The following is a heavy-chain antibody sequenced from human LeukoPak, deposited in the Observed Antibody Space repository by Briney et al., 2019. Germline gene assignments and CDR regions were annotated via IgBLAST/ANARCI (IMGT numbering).Heavy chain of an antibody. J-gene: IGHJ4*02. CDR2: ISRDSNNI. D-gene: IGHD3-10*01. CDR1: GFTFTNYA. V-gene: IGHV3-23*01. Sequence: PGGSLRLSCAASGFTFTNYAMSWVRQTPGKGLEWVSSISRDSNNIYYADSVKGRFTISRDNSKNTLYLQMNSLRAEDTAVYYCAKDRNTMVRGSFDYWGQGTLVTVSS. CDR3: AKDRNTMVRGSFDY.